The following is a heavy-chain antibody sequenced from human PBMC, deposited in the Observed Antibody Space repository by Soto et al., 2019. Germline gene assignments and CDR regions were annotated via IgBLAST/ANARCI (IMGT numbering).Heavy chain of an antibody. D-gene: IGHD3-3*02. V-gene: IGHV1-46*01. CDR3: ARALAPFYYYYGMDV. CDR1: GYTFTGYY. J-gene: IGHJ6*02. CDR2: IIPSGGST. Sequence: ASVKCSCPASGYTFTGYYMHLVRQAPGQGLEWMGTIIPSGGSTSYAQKFQGRVTMTRDTSTSTAYMELSSLTSEDTAVYYCARALAPFYYYYGMDVWGQGTTVTVSS.